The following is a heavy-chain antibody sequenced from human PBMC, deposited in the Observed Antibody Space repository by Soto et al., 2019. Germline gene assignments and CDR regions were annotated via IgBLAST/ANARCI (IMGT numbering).Heavy chain of an antibody. D-gene: IGHD3-16*02. CDR2: IYYSGST. CDR1: GGSISSYY. CDR3: ARDSYDYVWGSYRHNWFDP. Sequence: SETLSLTCTVSGGSISSYYWSWIRQPPGKGLEWIGYIYYSGSTNYNPSLKSRVTISVDTSKNQFFLKLSSLTAADTAVYYCARDSYDYVWGSYRHNWFDPWGQGTRVTVS. J-gene: IGHJ5*02. V-gene: IGHV4-59*01.